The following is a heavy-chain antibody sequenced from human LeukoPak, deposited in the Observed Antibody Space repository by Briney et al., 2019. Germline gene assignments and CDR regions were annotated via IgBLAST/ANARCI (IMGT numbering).Heavy chain of an antibody. CDR1: GGSISSYY. CDR3: ARAAYYDSSGYYGRFWFDP. J-gene: IGHJ5*02. Sequence: SETLSLTCTVSGGSISSYYWSWIRQPPGKGLEWIGYIYYSGSTNYNPSLKSRVTISVDTSKNQFSLKLSSVTAADTAVYYCARAAYYDSSGYYGRFWFDPWGQGTLVTVSS. V-gene: IGHV4-59*01. D-gene: IGHD3-22*01. CDR2: IYYSGST.